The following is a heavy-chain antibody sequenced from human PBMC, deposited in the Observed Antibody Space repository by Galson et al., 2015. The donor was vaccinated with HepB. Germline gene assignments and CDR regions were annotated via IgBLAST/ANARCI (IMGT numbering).Heavy chain of an antibody. V-gene: IGHV3-74*01. J-gene: IGHJ6*02. Sequence: SLRLSCAASGFTFSNYWMHWVRQVPGKGLVWVSRIHTDGSSTNYADSVKGRFTVSRDNAKNTLYLQMSSLTAEDTAVYYCARGGLRMGYYYGMDVWGQGTTVIVSS. CDR3: ARGGLRMGYYYGMDV. CDR2: IHTDGSST. D-gene: IGHD1-26*01. CDR1: GFTFSNYW.